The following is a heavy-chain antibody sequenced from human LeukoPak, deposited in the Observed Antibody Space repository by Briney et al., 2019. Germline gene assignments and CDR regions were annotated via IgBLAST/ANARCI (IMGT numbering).Heavy chain of an antibody. V-gene: IGHV4-34*01. D-gene: IGHD3-16*01. CDR2: INHSGST. CDR3: ARTFLGHIRVANWFDP. CDR1: GGSFSGYY. Sequence: PSETLSLTCAVYGGSFSGYYWSWIRQPPGKGLEWIGEINHSGSTNYNPSLKSRVTISVDTSKNQFSLKLSSVTAADTAVYYCARTFLGHIRVANWFDPWGQGTLVTVSS. J-gene: IGHJ5*02.